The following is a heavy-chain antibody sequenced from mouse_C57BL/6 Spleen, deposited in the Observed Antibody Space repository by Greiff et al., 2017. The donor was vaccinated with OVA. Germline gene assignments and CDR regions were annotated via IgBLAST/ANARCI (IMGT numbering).Heavy chain of an antibody. CDR2: IYPGDGDT. CDR3: ARWGYGSSYEGY. Sequence: QVQLQQSGPELVKPGASVKISCKASGYAFSSSWMNWVKQRPGKGLEWIGRIYPGDGDTNYNGKFKGKATLTADKSSSTAYMQLSSLTSEDSAVXFCARWGYGSSYEGYWGQGTTLTVSS. D-gene: IGHD1-1*01. V-gene: IGHV1-82*01. J-gene: IGHJ2*01. CDR1: GYAFSSSW.